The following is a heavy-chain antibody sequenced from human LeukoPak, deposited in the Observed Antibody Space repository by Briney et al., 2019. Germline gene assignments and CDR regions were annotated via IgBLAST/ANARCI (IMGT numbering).Heavy chain of an antibody. J-gene: IGHJ4*02. CDR2: ISYDGSNK. V-gene: IGHV3-30*14. CDR3: ARTYYYDSSGYSFDY. CDR1: GFTFSSYA. Sequence: GGSLRLSCAASGFTFSSYAMHWVRQAPGKGLEWVAVISYDGSNKYYADSVKGRFTISRDNSKNTLYLQMNSLRAEDTAVYYCARTYYYDSSGYSFDYWGQGTLVTVSS. D-gene: IGHD3-22*01.